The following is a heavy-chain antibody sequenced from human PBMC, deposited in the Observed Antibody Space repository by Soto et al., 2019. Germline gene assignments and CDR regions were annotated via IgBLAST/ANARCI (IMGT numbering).Heavy chain of an antibody. Sequence: GGSLRLSCAASGFTFDDYAMHWVRQAPGKGLEWVSGISWNSGSIGYADSVKGRFTISRDNAKNSLYLQMNSLRAEDTALYYCAKRRSYGDYGGFDYWGQGTLVTVSS. CDR1: GFTFDDYA. CDR2: ISWNSGSI. J-gene: IGHJ4*02. D-gene: IGHD4-17*01. V-gene: IGHV3-9*01. CDR3: AKRRSYGDYGGFDY.